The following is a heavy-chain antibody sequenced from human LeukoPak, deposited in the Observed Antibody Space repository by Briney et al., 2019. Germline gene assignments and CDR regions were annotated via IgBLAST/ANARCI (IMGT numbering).Heavy chain of an antibody. CDR1: GYTFTSYG. D-gene: IGHD1-26*01. Sequence: ASVNVSCKASGYTFTSYGISWVRQAPGQGLEWMGIINPSGGSTSYAQKFQGRVTMTRDTSTSTVYMELSSLRSEDTAVYYCARGFSVGATRYYDYWGQGTLVTVSS. CDR3: ARGFSVGATRYYDY. J-gene: IGHJ4*02. V-gene: IGHV1-46*01. CDR2: INPSGGST.